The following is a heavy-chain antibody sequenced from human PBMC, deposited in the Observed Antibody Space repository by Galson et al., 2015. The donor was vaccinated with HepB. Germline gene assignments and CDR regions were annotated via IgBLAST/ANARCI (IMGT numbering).Heavy chain of an antibody. V-gene: IGHV1-8*01. D-gene: IGHD3-3*01. CDR2: MNPNSGNT. J-gene: IGHJ5*02. CDR3: ARGFTIFGWFDP. Sequence: SVTVSCKASGYTFTSYDINWVRQATGQGLEWMGWMNPNSGNTGYAQKFQGRVTMTRNTSISTAYMELSSLRSEDTAVCYCARGFTIFGWFDPWGQGTLVTVSS. CDR1: GYTFTSYD.